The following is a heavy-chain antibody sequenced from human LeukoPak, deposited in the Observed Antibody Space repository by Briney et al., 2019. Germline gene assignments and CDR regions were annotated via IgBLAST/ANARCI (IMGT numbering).Heavy chain of an antibody. CDR2: INPNSGGT. CDR3: ARVQGQWLKWFDP. D-gene: IGHD6-19*01. CDR1: GYTFTGYY. J-gene: IGHJ5*02. V-gene: IGHV1-2*04. Sequence: ASVKVSCKASGYTFTGYYMHWVRQAPGQGLEWMGWINPNSGGTNYAQKFQGWVTMTRDTSISTAYMELSRLRSDDTAVYYCARVQGQWLKWFDPWGQGTLVTVSS.